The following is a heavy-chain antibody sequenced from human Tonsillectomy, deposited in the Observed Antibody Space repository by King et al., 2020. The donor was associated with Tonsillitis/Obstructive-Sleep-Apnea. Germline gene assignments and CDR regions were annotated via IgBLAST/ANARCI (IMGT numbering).Heavy chain of an antibody. J-gene: IGHJ6*02. Sequence: QLQESGPGLVKSSETLSLTCTVSGGSISSFYWSWIRQPPGKGLEWIGYISDSGSTNYNPSLKSRVPISLDTSKNQFSLKVNAVTAADTAVYYCARGNWGVRDGWGQGTTVTVSS. CDR2: ISDSGST. D-gene: IGHD7-27*01. CDR3: ARGNWGVRDG. V-gene: IGHV4-59*01. CDR1: GGSISSFY.